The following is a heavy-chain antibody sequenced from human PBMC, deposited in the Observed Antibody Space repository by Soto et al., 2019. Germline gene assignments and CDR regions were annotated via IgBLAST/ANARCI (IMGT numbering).Heavy chain of an antibody. CDR1: GYTFTSYG. Sequence: QVQLVQSGAEVKKPGASVKVSCKASGYTFTSYGISWVRQAPGQGLEWMGWISAYNGNTNYAQKLQGRVTMTTETTTGKAYMELRSLRSEDTAVYYCARGHTVETGNYWGQGTLVTVSS. CDR2: ISAYNGNT. D-gene: IGHD5-18*01. V-gene: IGHV1-18*01. J-gene: IGHJ4*02. CDR3: ARGHTVETGNY.